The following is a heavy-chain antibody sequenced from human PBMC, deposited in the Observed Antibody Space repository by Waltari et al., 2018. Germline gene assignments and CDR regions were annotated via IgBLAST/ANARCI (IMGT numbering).Heavy chain of an antibody. D-gene: IGHD4-17*01. J-gene: IGHJ4*02. CDR3: ARDLGSDYGNRDY. CDR2: INPNSGDT. Sequence: QVQLVQSGSELKKPGASVNVSCKASGYTFTDYAINWVRQAPGQGLEWMGRINPNSGDTNYAQKFQGRVTLTRDTSINTAYMELSSLKSDDTAVYYCARDLGSDYGNRDYWGQGTLVTVPS. V-gene: IGHV1-2*06. CDR1: GYTFTDYA.